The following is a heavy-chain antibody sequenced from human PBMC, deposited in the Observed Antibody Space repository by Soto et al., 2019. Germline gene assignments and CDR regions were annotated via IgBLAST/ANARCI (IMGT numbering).Heavy chain of an antibody. D-gene: IGHD3-10*01. CDR1: GFSLSSSGVA. V-gene: IGHV2-5*02. J-gene: IGHJ4*01. CDR3: AHATGFGEVFFDY. CDR2: IYWDDDK. Sequence: QITLKESGPTLVRPTQTLTLTCTFSGFSLSSSGVAVGWIRQPPGKALEWLALIYWDDDKRHSPSLKSRLTITKDTSRRPVVLTMTNMDPVDTAPYYCAHATGFGEVFFDYWGHGILVTVSS.